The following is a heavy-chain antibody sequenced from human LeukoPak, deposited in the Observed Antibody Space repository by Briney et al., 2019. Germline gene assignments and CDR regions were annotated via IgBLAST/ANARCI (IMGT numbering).Heavy chain of an antibody. V-gene: IGHV3-23*01. CDR1: GITLANYG. J-gene: IGHJ4*02. CDR2: VSGSGGST. CDR3: AKVSVCYGCYLDY. Sequence: GGSLRLSCVVSGITLANYGMSWVRQAPGKGLEWVAGVSGSGGSTNYADSVKGRFTISRDNSKNTLYLQMHSLRAEDTAIYYCAKVSVCYGCYLDYWGQGTLVTVS. D-gene: IGHD3-16*01.